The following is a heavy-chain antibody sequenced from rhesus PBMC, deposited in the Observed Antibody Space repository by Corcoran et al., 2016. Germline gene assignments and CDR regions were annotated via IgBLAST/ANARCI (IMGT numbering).Heavy chain of an antibody. Sequence: QVQLQESGPGLVKPSETLSLTCAVSGGSISSSNWWSWIRQPPGNGLEWIGYISGSSCRTYYNPSLESRVTISKDTSKNQFSRKVSSVTAADTAVYYCARKRYNWNDDPNRFDVWGPGVLVTVSS. CDR3: ARKRYNWNDDPNRFDV. CDR1: GGSISSSNW. J-gene: IGHJ5-1*01. CDR2: ISGSSCRT. V-gene: IGHV4-65*02. D-gene: IGHD1-7*02.